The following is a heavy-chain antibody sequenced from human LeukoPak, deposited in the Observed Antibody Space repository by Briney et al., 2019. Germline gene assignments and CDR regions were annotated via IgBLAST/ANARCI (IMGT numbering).Heavy chain of an antibody. Sequence: GGSLRLSCAASGFTFSSYAMSWVRQAPGKGLEWVSAVIGSGGSTYYADSVKGRFTISRDNSKNTLYLQMNSLRVEDTAVYYCANRPVWVHYAADYWGQGTLVTVSS. J-gene: IGHJ4*02. CDR3: ANRPVWVHYAADY. D-gene: IGHD3-16*01. V-gene: IGHV3-23*01. CDR1: GFTFSSYA. CDR2: VIGSGGST.